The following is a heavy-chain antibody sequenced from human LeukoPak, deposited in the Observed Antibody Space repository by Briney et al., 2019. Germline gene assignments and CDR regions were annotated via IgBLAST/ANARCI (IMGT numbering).Heavy chain of an antibody. V-gene: IGHV3-23*01. Sequence: PGGSLRLSCEVSGFTFNSYDMSWVRQAPGSGLEWVSGITGSGGSTYYADSVKGRFTISRDNSKTTLYLQMNSLRAEDTAVYYCAKGNWGERLDWYFDLWGRGTLVTVSS. CDR2: ITGSGGST. CDR1: GFTFNSYD. CDR3: AKGNWGERLDWYFDL. D-gene: IGHD1-26*01. J-gene: IGHJ2*01.